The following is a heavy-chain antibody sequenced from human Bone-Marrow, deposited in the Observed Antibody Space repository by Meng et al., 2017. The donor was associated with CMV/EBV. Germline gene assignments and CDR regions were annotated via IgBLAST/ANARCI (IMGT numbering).Heavy chain of an antibody. CDR1: GYTFTSYD. J-gene: IGHJ5*02. V-gene: IGHV1-8*01. D-gene: IGHD1-20*01. CDR2: MNPNSGNT. CDR3: ARDLSGTYVGGWFDP. Sequence: ASVKVSCKASGYTFTSYDINWVRQATGQGLEWMGWMNPNSGNTGYAPKFQGRVTITRNTSISTAYMELSSLKSEETAVYYCARDLSGTYVGGWFDPWGQGTLVTVSS.